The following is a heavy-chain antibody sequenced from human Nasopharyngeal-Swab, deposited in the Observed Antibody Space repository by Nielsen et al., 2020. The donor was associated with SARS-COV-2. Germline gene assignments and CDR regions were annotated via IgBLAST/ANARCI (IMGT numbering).Heavy chain of an antibody. CDR1: GFTFSSYA. D-gene: IGHD1-26*01. Sequence: ALKISCAASGFTFSSYAMHWVRQAPGKGLEWVAVISYDGSNKYYADSVKGRFTISRDNSKNTLYLQMNSLRAEDTAVYYCARASSIVGATHFDYWGQGTLVTVSS. CDR2: ISYDGSNK. CDR3: ARASSIVGATHFDY. V-gene: IGHV3-30-3*01. J-gene: IGHJ4*02.